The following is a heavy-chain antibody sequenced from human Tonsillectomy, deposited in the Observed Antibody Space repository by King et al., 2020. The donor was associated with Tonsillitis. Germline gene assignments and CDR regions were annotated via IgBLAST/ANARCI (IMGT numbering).Heavy chain of an antibody. J-gene: IGHJ6*02. CDR2: FDLEDGET. D-gene: IGHD2-15*01. Sequence: QLVQSGAEVKKPGASVKVSCKVSGYTLTELSMHWVRQAPGKGLEWMGGFDLEDGETIYAQKFQGRVTMTEDTSTDTAYMGLSSLRSEDTAVYYCATEGCSGGSCYHRYYGMDVWGQGTTVTVSS. CDR3: ATEGCSGGSCYHRYYGMDV. V-gene: IGHV1-24*01. CDR1: GYTLTELS.